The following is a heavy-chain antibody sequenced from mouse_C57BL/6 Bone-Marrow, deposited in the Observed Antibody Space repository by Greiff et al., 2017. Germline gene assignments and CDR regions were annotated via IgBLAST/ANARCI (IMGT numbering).Heavy chain of an antibody. D-gene: IGHD4-1*01. CDR3: AIPNWDALYFDY. V-gene: IGHV1-54*01. Sequence: QVQLQQSGAELVRPGTSVKVSCKASGYAFTNYLIEWVKQRPGQGLEWIGVINPGSGGTNYNEKFKGKATLTADKSSSTAYMQLSSLPSEDSAVYFCAIPNWDALYFDYWGQGTTLTVSS. CDR1: GYAFTNYL. CDR2: INPGSGGT. J-gene: IGHJ2*01.